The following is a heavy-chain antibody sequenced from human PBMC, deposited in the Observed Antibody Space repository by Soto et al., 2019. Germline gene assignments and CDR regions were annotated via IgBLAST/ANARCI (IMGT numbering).Heavy chain of an antibody. CDR1: GFTFSSYG. D-gene: IGHD4-17*01. V-gene: IGHV3-33*01. J-gene: IGHJ4*02. Sequence: GGSLRLSCAASGFTFSSYGMHWVRQAPGKGLEWVAVIWYDGSNKYYADSVKGRFTISRDNSKNTLYLQMNSLRAEDTAVYYCAGDYGDYWNFDYWGQGTLVTAPQ. CDR2: IWYDGSNK. CDR3: AGDYGDYWNFDY.